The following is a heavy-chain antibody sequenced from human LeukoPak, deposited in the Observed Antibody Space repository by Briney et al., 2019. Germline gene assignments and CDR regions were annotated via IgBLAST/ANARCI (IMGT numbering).Heavy chain of an antibody. Sequence: SETLSLTCAVYGGSFSGYYWSWIRQPPGKGLEWIGEINHSGSTNYNPSLKSRVTISVDTSKNQFSLKLSSVTAADTAVYYCARLPITFGATPEYFDYWGQGTLVTVST. CDR3: ARLPITFGATPEYFDY. V-gene: IGHV4-34*01. J-gene: IGHJ4*02. CDR1: GGSFSGYY. D-gene: IGHD3-16*01. CDR2: INHSGST.